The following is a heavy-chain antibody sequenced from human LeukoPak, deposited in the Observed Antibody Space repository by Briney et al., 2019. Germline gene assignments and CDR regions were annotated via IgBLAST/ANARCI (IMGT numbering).Heavy chain of an antibody. Sequence: PSETLSLTCTVSGGSISSGSYYWSWIRQPAGKGLEWIGCMYESGTSYDNPSLKGRITMSVDTSKNQFFLTLNSVTAADTAMYYCVRGIPFWSDPGWFDPWGQGTLVTVSS. D-gene: IGHD3-3*01. CDR2: MYESGTS. CDR3: VRGIPFWSDPGWFDP. J-gene: IGHJ5*02. V-gene: IGHV4-61*02. CDR1: GGSISSGSYY.